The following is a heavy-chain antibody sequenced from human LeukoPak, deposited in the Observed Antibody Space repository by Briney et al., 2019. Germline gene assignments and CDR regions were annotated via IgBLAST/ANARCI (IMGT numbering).Heavy chain of an antibody. CDR3: ARDDGGYSYGPFDY. CDR1: GFTFSSYW. Sequence: GGSLRLSCAASGFTFSSYWMSWVRQAPGKGLEWVANIKQDGSEKYYVDSVKGRFTISRDNAKNSLYLQMNSLRAEDTAVYYCARDDGGYSYGPFDYWGQGTLVTVSS. V-gene: IGHV3-7*01. CDR2: IKQDGSEK. J-gene: IGHJ4*02. D-gene: IGHD5-18*01.